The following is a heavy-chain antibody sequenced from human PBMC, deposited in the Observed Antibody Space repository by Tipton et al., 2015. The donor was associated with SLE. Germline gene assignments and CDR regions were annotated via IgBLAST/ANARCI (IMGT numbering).Heavy chain of an antibody. CDR3: ARDLRGSYLHDAFDI. Sequence: LRLFCTVSGGSISSLHWSWIRQSPGKGLEWIGYIYFSGTTSYNPSLESRVIISVDTSKNQFSLKLSSVTAADTAVYYCARDLRGSYLHDAFDIWGQGTMVTVSS. V-gene: IGHV4-59*11. D-gene: IGHD1-26*01. J-gene: IGHJ3*02. CDR2: IYFSGTT. CDR1: GGSISSLH.